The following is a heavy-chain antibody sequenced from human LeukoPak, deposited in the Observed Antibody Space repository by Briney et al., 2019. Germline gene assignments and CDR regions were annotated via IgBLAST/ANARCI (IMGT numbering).Heavy chain of an antibody. CDR1: GFTFSSYG. CDR3: ASIGYSSSPY. V-gene: IGHV3-33*08. Sequence: PGGSLRLSCEASGFTFSSYGTHWVRQAPGKGLEWVAVIWYDGSDKYYADSVKGRFTISRDNSKNTLYLQMNSLRAEDTAVYYCASIGYSSSPYWGQGTLVTVSS. CDR2: IWYDGSDK. D-gene: IGHD6-13*01. J-gene: IGHJ4*02.